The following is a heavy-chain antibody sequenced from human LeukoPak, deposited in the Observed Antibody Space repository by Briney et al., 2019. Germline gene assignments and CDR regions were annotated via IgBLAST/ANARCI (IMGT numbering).Heavy chain of an antibody. D-gene: IGHD3-3*01. V-gene: IGHV4-39*01. CDR2: IYHDGSS. J-gene: IGHJ3*02. CDR3: ARQQPGDFWSGYYAFDI. Sequence: SETLSLTCTVSGGSISSSSYYWGWIRQPPGKGLEWIGNIYHDGSSYYNPSLKSRVTISVDTSKNQFSLKLSSVTAADTAVYYCARQQPGDFWSGYYAFDIWGQGTMVTVSS. CDR1: GGSISSSSYY.